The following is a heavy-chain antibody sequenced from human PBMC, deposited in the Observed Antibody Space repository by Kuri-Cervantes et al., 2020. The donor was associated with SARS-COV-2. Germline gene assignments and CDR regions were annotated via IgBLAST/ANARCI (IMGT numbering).Heavy chain of an antibody. D-gene: IGHD3-22*01. CDR2: IYWDDDK. CDR1: GFSLTNSGEG. Sequence: SGPTLVKPTQTLTLTCTVSGFSLTNSGEGVGWIRQPPGKALQWLALIYWDDDKRYSPSLKSRLTITRDTSKNQVVLTMTKMDPADTATYYCAHSRSSFPYYDCWYFDLWGRGTLVTVSS. V-gene: IGHV2-5*02. CDR3: AHSRSSFPYYDCWYFDL. J-gene: IGHJ2*01.